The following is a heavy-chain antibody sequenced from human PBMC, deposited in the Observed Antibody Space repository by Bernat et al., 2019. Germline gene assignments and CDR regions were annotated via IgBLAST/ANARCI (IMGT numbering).Heavy chain of an antibody. Sequence: QGELVQSGTEMKKLGASVRVSCKAPGFIFTSNGFAWVRQAPGQGLEWMGRVSAYNGDTQYAQKFQGRVLMTTDSSTTTAYMELKNLRSDDTAVYFCATTSVSLYWYFDLWGRGTLGTVAS. CDR1: GFIFTSNG. J-gene: IGHJ2*01. V-gene: IGHV1-18*01. CDR2: VSAYNGDT. CDR3: ATTSVSLYWYFDL.